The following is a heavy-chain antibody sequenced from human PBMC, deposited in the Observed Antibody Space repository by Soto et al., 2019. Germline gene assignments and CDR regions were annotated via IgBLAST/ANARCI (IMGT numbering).Heavy chain of an antibody. CDR2: IYYSGST. CDR1: GGSISSYY. J-gene: IGHJ4*02. CDR3: ARAIYGSGSGTLLGY. Sequence: SETLSLTCTVSGGSISSYYWSWIRQPPGKGLEWIGYIYYSGSTNYNPSLKSRVTISVDTSKNQFSLKLSSVTAADTAVYYCARAIYGSGSGTLLGYWGQGTLVTVSS. V-gene: IGHV4-59*01. D-gene: IGHD3-10*01.